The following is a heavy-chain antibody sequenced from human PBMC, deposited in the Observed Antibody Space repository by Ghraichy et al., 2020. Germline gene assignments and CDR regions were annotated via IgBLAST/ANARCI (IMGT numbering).Heavy chain of an antibody. Sequence: SETLSLTCTVSGDSISSYYWSWIRQPPGKGLEWVGYIHYSGSTNYNPSLKSRVTISVDTSKTQFSLKLSSVTAADTAIYYCARGMDLGLQQPNWFDPWGQGTLVTVSS. D-gene: IGHD5-24*01. CDR2: IHYSGST. CDR1: GDSISSYY. J-gene: IGHJ5*02. V-gene: IGHV4-59*01. CDR3: ARGMDLGLQQPNWFDP.